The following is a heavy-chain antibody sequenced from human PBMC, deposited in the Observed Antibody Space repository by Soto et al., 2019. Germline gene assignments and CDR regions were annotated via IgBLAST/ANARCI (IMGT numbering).Heavy chain of an antibody. CDR3: PKDRGTGDYGVNAVDI. V-gene: IGHV3-23*01. CDR2: ISGRGENT. J-gene: IGHJ3*02. Sequence: EVQLLESGGGLVQPGGSLRLSCAASGFTFSVFAMSWVRQDPGKGLELVSTISGRGENTYYADSVKGRFTISRDNSKNTLYLQMNSLRGEVTAVYYCPKDRGTGDYGVNAVDIWGQGTMVTVAS. D-gene: IGHD7-27*01. CDR1: GFTFSVFA.